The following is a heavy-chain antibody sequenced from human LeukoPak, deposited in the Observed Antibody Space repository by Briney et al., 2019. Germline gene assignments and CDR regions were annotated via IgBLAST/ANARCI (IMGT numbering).Heavy chain of an antibody. CDR3: ARGFDCSSTSCSCMDV. Sequence: GGSLRLSCVASGFPFSGYYMSWIRQAPGEGLDWVAYISGSGSDIYYADSVKGRFTISRDNAKNSLHLQMNSLRAEDTAVYYCARGFDCSSTSCSCMDVWGQGTTVTVSS. D-gene: IGHD2-2*01. CDR2: ISGSGSDI. CDR1: GFPFSGYY. J-gene: IGHJ6*02. V-gene: IGHV3-11*01.